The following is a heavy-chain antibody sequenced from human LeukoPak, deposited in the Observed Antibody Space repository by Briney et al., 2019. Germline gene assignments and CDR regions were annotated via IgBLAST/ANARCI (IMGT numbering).Heavy chain of an antibody. J-gene: IGHJ6*03. CDR3: ARGRSTYYYDSSGLSYMDV. Sequence: SETLSLTCTVSGGSISSYYWSWIRQPPGKGLEWIGYIYYSGSTNYNPSLKSRVTISVDTSKNQFSLKLSSVTAADTAVYYCARGRSTYYYDSSGLSYMDVWGKGATVTVSS. CDR2: IYYSGST. V-gene: IGHV4-59*01. D-gene: IGHD3-22*01. CDR1: GGSISSYY.